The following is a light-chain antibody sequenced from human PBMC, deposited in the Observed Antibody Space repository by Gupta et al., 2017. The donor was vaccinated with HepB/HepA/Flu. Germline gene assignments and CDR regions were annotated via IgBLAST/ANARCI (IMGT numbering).Light chain of an antibody. CDR2: DVS. J-gene: IGLJ1*01. Sequence: QSALTPSAPVSGSPGQSITISCTGTSGDVGGYNYVSWYQQHPGKAPKLMIYDVSNRPSGVSKRFSGPKSGNTASLTISGLQAEDEADYWCSSYTSRSTHVFGAGTKVTVL. V-gene: IGLV2-14*01. CDR3: SSYTSRSTHV. CDR1: SGDVGGYNY.